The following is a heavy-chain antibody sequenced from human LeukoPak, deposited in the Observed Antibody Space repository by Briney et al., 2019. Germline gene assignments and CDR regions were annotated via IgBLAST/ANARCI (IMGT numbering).Heavy chain of an antibody. CDR2: IYYSGST. Sequence: SETLSLTCTVSGGSISSYYWSWIRQPPAKGLEWIGYIYYSGSTNYNPSLKSRVTISVDTSKNQFSLKLSSVTAADTAVYYCASSIAVAGTTKFDYWGQGTLVTVSS. D-gene: IGHD6-19*01. CDR3: ASSIAVAGTTKFDY. V-gene: IGHV4-59*01. J-gene: IGHJ4*02. CDR1: GGSISSYY.